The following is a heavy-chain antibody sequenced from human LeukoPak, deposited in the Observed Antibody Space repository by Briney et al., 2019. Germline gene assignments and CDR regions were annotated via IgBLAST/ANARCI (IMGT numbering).Heavy chain of an antibody. Sequence: PGGSLRLSCAASGFTFSSYAMSWVRQAPGKGLEWVSAISGSGGSTYYADSVKGRFTISRDNSKNTLYLQMNSLRAEDTAVYYCAKRYSGGSGSYYPFDYWGQGTLVTVSS. D-gene: IGHD3-10*01. V-gene: IGHV3-23*01. CDR2: ISGSGGST. CDR1: GFTFSSYA. J-gene: IGHJ4*02. CDR3: AKRYSGGSGSYYPFDY.